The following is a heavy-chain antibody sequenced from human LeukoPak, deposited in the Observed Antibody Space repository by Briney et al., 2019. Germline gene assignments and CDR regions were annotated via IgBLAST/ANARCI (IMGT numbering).Heavy chain of an antibody. V-gene: IGHV3-23*01. J-gene: IGHJ5*02. Sequence: PGGSLRLSCAASGFTFSIYAMTWVRQAQGKGLEWVSGINDSGGNTYYADSVKGRFTISRDNSKNTLYLQMNSLRAEDTAVYYCARQSYPGGPQQWHWFDPWGQGTLVTVSS. D-gene: IGHD6-19*01. CDR2: INDSGGNT. CDR1: GFTFSIYA. CDR3: ARQSYPGGPQQWHWFDP.